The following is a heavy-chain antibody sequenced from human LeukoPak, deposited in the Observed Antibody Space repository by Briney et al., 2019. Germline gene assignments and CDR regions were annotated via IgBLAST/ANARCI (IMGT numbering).Heavy chain of an antibody. V-gene: IGHV3-30*02. Sequence: RPGGSLRLSRAASGFTFSSYGMHWVRQAPCKGLEWVTFIRYDGSNKYYADSVKGRFTISRDNSKNTLYLQMNSLRAEDTAVYYCAKDRRRGEAGSATFDYWGQGTLVTVSS. D-gene: IGHD3-10*01. CDR1: GFTFSSYG. CDR2: IRYDGSNK. J-gene: IGHJ4*02. CDR3: AKDRRRGEAGSATFDY.